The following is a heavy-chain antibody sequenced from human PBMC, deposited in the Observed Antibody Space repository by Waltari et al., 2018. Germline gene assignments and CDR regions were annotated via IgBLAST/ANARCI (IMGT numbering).Heavy chain of an antibody. CDR1: GGTFPSAS. J-gene: IGHJ6*03. V-gene: IGHV1-69*02. Sequence: QVQLVQSGAEAKKPGSSVRVSCRACGGTFPSASANWVRQAPGKGLEWMGRIMPDISETKYAVKFQGRITITADKSTGTVYMELSSLRSDDTAVYYCAGGDGGYYYYKMDVWGQGTTVTVSS. CDR3: AGGDGGYYYYKMDV. D-gene: IGHD3-10*01. CDR2: IMPDISET.